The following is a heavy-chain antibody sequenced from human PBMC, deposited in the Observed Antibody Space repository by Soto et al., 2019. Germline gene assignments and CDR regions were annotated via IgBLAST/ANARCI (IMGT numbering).Heavy chain of an antibody. Sequence: GALRLSCAASGFTFSSYAMSWVRQAPGKGLEWVSAISGSGGSTYYADSVKGRFTISRDNSKNTLYLQMNSLRAEDTAVYYCAKDGLDYDILTGYPHVDAFDIWGQGTMVTVSS. CDR2: ISGSGGST. D-gene: IGHD3-9*01. J-gene: IGHJ3*02. CDR1: GFTFSSYA. V-gene: IGHV3-23*01. CDR3: AKDGLDYDILTGYPHVDAFDI.